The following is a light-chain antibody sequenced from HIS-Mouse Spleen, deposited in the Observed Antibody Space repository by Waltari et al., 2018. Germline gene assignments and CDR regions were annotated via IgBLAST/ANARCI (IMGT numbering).Light chain of an antibody. J-gene: IGLJ3*02. CDR2: EGS. V-gene: IGLV2-23*01. CDR3: CSYAGSSTWV. Sequence: QSALTQPASVSGSPGQSITISCTGTSSDGGGYNLVPWYQQHPGKAPKLMIYEGSKRPSGVSNRFSGSKSGNTASLTISGLQAEDEADYYCCSYAGSSTWVFGGGTKLTVL. CDR1: SSDGGGYNL.